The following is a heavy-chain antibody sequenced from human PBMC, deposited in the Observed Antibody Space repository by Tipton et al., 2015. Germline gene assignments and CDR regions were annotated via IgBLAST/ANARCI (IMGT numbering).Heavy chain of an antibody. V-gene: IGHV4-4*07. CDR2: IFTSGST. J-gene: IGHJ4*02. CDR1: GGSISSYY. CDR3: ARSSHYYGSGSFDY. D-gene: IGHD3-10*01. Sequence: TLSLTCTVSGGSISSYYWNWIRQXAGKGLEWIGRIFTSGSTNYNPSLKSRVSMSVDTFKNVFSLRLNSVTAADTAVYYCARSSHYYGSGSFDYWGQGTLVTVSS.